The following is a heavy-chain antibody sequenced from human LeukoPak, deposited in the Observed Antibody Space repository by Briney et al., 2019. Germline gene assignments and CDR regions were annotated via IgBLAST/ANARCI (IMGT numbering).Heavy chain of an antibody. J-gene: IGHJ4*02. D-gene: IGHD4-23*01. V-gene: IGHV3-30-3*01. CDR3: ARGATVVTPFDY. CDR2: ISYDGSNK. CDR1: GFTFSSYA. Sequence: GGSLRLSCAASGFTFSSYAMHWVRQAPGKGLEWVAVISYDGSNKYYADSVKGRFTISRDNAKNSLYLQMNSLRAEDTAVSYCARGATVVTPFDYWGQGTLVTVSS.